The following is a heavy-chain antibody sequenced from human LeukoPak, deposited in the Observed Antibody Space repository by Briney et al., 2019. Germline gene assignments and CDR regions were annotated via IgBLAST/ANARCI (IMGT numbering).Heavy chain of an antibody. CDR3: ARHEVRYFDWFSQRAKASRGPMRD. CDR1: GGSISSYY. J-gene: IGHJ4*02. D-gene: IGHD3-9*01. CDR2: IYTSGST. V-gene: IGHV4-4*07. Sequence: SETLSLTCTVSGGSISSYYWSWIRQPAGKGLEWIGRIYTSGSTNYNPSLKSRVTMSVDTSKNQFSLKLSSVTAPDTAVYYCARHEVRYFDWFSQRAKASRGPMRDWGQGTLVTVSS.